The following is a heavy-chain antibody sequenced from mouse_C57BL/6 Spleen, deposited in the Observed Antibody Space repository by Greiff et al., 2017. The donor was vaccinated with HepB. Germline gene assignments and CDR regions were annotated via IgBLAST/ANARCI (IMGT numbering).Heavy chain of an antibody. CDR1: GFSLTSYG. Sequence: VQGVESGPGLVQPSQSLSITCTVSGFSLTSYGVHWVRQSPGKGLEWLGVIWSGGSTDYNAAFISRLSISKDNSKSQVFFKMNSLQADDTAIYYCARGRSSSYYAMDYWGQGTSVTVSS. CDR3: ARGRSSSYYAMDY. D-gene: IGHD1-1*01. J-gene: IGHJ4*01. CDR2: IWSGGST. V-gene: IGHV2-2*01.